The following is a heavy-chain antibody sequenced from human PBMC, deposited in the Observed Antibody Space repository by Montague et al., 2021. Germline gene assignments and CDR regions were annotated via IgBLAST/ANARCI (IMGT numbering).Heavy chain of an antibody. Sequence: ETLSLTCTVSGDSINFYYWSWIRQPPGKGLEWIGYVYYTGTTNYNPSLKSRVTISVDTSRNQFFLSVNSVTAADTAVYYRARRGTNWDYWGQGTLVTVSS. CDR3: ARRGTNWDY. CDR2: VYYTGTT. V-gene: IGHV4-59*01. J-gene: IGHJ4*02. CDR1: GDSINFYY. D-gene: IGHD2-8*01.